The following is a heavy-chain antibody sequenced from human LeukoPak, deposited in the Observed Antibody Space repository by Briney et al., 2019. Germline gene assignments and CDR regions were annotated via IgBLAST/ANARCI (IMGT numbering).Heavy chain of an antibody. Sequence: ASVKVSCKASGYTFTSYAMHWVRQAPGQRLEWMGWINAGNGNTKYSQKFQGRVTITRDTSASTAYMELSSLRSEDTAVYYCARELVDTAMVSQSSGYYLGEDYWGQGTLVTVSS. V-gene: IGHV1-3*01. J-gene: IGHJ4*02. CDR1: GYTFTSYA. D-gene: IGHD5-18*01. CDR2: INAGNGNT. CDR3: ARELVDTAMVSQSSGYYLGEDY.